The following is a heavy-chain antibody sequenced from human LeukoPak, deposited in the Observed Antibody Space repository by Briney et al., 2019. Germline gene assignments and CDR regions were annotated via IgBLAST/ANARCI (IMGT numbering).Heavy chain of an antibody. CDR2: IYHSGST. CDR3: AKEFGELLWYY. Sequence: SETLSLTCTVSGGSISSSSYFWGWIRQPPGKGLEWIGSIYHSGSTYYNSSLKSRVTISVDTSKNQFSLKLSSVTAADTAVYYCAKEFGELLWYYWGQGTLVTVSS. V-gene: IGHV4-39*07. J-gene: IGHJ4*02. CDR1: GGSISSSSYF. D-gene: IGHD3-10*01.